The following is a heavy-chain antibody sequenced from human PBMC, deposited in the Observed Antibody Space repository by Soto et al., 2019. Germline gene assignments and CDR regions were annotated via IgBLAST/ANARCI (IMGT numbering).Heavy chain of an antibody. J-gene: IGHJ6*02. CDR2: IYPGDSDT. Sequence: GESLKISCKGSGYSFTSYWIGWVRQMPGKGLEWMGIIYPGDSDTRYSPSFQGQVTISADKSISTAYLQWSSLKASDTAMYYCARXGVLEYSSSRDYYYGMDVWGQGTTVTV. CDR1: GYSFTSYW. V-gene: IGHV5-51*01. D-gene: IGHD6-6*01. CDR3: ARXGVLEYSSSRDYYYGMDV.